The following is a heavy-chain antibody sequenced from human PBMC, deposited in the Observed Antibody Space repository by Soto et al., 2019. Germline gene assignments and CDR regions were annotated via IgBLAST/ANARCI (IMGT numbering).Heavy chain of an antibody. CDR3: ARDDKAVAGLDL. D-gene: IGHD6-19*01. J-gene: IGHJ5*02. CDR1: GFTFSSYG. Sequence: QVQLVESGGGVVQPGTSLRLSCEASGFTFSSYGIHWVRQAPGKGLEWVAVIWHDGSYKYYADYVKGRFTISRDNSKNTLYLEMNSLRAEDTAIYYCARDDKAVAGLDLWGQGTLVSVS. CDR2: IWHDGSYK. V-gene: IGHV3-33*01.